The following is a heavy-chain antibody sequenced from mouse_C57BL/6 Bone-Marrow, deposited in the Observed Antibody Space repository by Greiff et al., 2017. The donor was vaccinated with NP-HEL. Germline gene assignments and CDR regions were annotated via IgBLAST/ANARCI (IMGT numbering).Heavy chain of an antibody. D-gene: IGHD6-2*01. CDR1: GYTFTSYW. J-gene: IGHJ2*01. CDR2: IYPSDSGT. CDR3: ARKCSLFDY. V-gene: IGHV1-61*01. Sequence: VQLQQPGAELVRPGSSVKLSCKASGYTFTSYWMDWVKQRPGQGLEWIGNIYPSDSGTHYNQKFKDKATLTVDKSSSTAYMQLSSLTSEDSAVYYCARKCSLFDYWGQGTTLTVSS.